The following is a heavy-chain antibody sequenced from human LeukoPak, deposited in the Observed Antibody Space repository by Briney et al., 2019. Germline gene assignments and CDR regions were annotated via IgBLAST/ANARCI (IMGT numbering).Heavy chain of an antibody. V-gene: IGHV3-33*08. J-gene: IGHJ4*02. CDR1: GFTFSNYA. Sequence: PGRSLRLSCAASGFTFSNYALHWVRQAPGKGLEWVAVIWYDGSNKYYADSVKGRFTISRDNSKNTLYLQMNSLRAEDTAVYYCARDKANYYDSSGYYYPYYFDYWGQGTLVTVSS. CDR2: IWYDGSNK. CDR3: ARDKANYYDSSGYYYPYYFDY. D-gene: IGHD3-22*01.